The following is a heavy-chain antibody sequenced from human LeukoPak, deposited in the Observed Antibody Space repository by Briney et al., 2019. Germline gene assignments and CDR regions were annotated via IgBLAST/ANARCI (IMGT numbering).Heavy chain of an antibody. D-gene: IGHD1-20*01. CDR2: IYYSGST. J-gene: IGHJ6*03. Sequence: PSETLSLTCTVSGGSISSYYWSWIRQPPGKGLEWIGYIYYSGSTNYNPSLKSRVTISVDTSKNQFSLKLSSVTAADTAVYYCARVPRITGTRYYMDVWGKGTTVTVSS. CDR3: ARVPRITGTRYYMDV. CDR1: GGSISSYY. V-gene: IGHV4-59*01.